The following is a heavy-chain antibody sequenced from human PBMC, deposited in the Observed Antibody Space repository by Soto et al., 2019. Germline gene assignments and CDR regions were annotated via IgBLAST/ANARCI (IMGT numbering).Heavy chain of an antibody. CDR2: VSASGLNT. J-gene: IGHJ6*02. D-gene: IGHD6-19*01. CDR3: ARVRQPSVAVSTLDD. Sequence: PGGSLRLSCAASGFTFSTYAMAWVRQAPGKGLEWVSGVSASGLNTDYADPVKGRFYISRDNSKSTVSLHMNSLRAEDTALYFCARVRQPSVAVSTLDDWGQGTTVTVSS. CDR1: GFTFSTYA. V-gene: IGHV3-23*01.